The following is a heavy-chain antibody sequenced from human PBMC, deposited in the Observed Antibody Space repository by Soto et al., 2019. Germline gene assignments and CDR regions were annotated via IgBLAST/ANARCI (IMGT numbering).Heavy chain of an antibody. CDR2: ISYDGSNK. D-gene: IGHD2-15*01. CDR1: GFTFSSYA. J-gene: IGHJ5*02. V-gene: IGHV3-30-3*01. Sequence: GGSLRLSCAASGFTFSSYAMHWVRQAPGKGLEWVAVISYDGSNKYYADSVKGRFTISRANSKNTLYLQMNSLRAEDTAVYYCARAGAGYCSGGSCYWFDPWGQGTLVTVSS. CDR3: ARAGAGYCSGGSCYWFDP.